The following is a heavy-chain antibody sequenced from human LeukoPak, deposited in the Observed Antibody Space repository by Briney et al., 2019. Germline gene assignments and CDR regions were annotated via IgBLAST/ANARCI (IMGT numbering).Heavy chain of an antibody. D-gene: IGHD6-13*01. CDR1: GFTFSSYA. V-gene: IGHV3-23*01. Sequence: GGSLRLSCAASGFTFSSYAMSWVRQAPGKGLEWVSAISGSGGSTYYADSVKGRFTISRDNSKNTLYLQMNSLRAEDTAVYHCENSAGIAAAGYYFDYWGQGTLVTVSS. CDR2: ISGSGGST. CDR3: ENSAGIAAAGYYFDY. J-gene: IGHJ4*02.